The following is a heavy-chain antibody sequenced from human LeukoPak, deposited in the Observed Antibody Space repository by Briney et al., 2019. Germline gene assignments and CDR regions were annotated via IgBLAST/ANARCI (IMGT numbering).Heavy chain of an antibody. CDR2: ISSSSSTI. Sequence: PGGSLRLSCAASGFTFSSYSMNWVRQAPGKGLEWVSYISSSSSTIYYADSVKGRFTISRDNSKNTLYLQMNSLRAEDTAVYYCAKDLGYDFWSGESYYGMDVWGQGTTVTVSS. D-gene: IGHD3-3*01. CDR3: AKDLGYDFWSGESYYGMDV. CDR1: GFTFSSYS. J-gene: IGHJ6*02. V-gene: IGHV3-48*01.